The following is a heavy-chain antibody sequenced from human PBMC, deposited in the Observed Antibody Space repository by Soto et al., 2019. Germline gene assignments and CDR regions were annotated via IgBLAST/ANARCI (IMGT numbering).Heavy chain of an antibody. CDR3: AREGYCSGGSCHSVAFDI. J-gene: IGHJ3*02. D-gene: IGHD2-15*01. Sequence: QVQLVQSGAEVKKPGSSVKVSCKASGGTFSSYTISWVRQAPGQGLEWMGRIIPILGIANYAQKFQGRVTITADKSTSTAYMELSSLRSEDTAVYYCAREGYCSGGSCHSVAFDIWGQGTMVTVSS. CDR2: IIPILGIA. V-gene: IGHV1-69*08. CDR1: GGTFSSYT.